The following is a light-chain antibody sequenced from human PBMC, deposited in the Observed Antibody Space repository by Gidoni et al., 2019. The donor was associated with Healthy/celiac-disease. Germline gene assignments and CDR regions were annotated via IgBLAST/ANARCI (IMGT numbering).Light chain of an antibody. CDR3: QAWDSSTVV. Sequence: SYELTQPPSVSVSPGQTASITCSGDKLGDKYACWYSKRPSGIPERFSGSNSGNTATLTISGTHAMDEADYYCQAWDSSTVVFGGGTKLTVL. V-gene: IGLV3-1*01. J-gene: IGLJ2*01. CDR1: KLGDKY.